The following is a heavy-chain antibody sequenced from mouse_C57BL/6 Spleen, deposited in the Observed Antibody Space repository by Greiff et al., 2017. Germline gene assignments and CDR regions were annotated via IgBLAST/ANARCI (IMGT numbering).Heavy chain of an antibody. Sequence: EVQVVESGEGLVKPGGSLKLSCAASGFTFSSYAMSWVRQTPEQRLEWVAYISSGGDYIYYADTVKGRFTISRDNARNTLYLQMSSLKSEDTAMYYCTRDPVGTGGYFDVWGTGTTVTGSS. CDR3: TRDPVGTGGYFDV. CDR2: ISSGGDYI. J-gene: IGHJ1*03. D-gene: IGHD1-1*02. CDR1: GFTFSSYA. V-gene: IGHV5-9-1*02.